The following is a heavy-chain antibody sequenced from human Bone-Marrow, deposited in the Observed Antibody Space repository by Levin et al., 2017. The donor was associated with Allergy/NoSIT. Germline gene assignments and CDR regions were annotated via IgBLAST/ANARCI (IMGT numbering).Heavy chain of an antibody. CDR3: VKYVRGPFYFLDY. CDR2: ISASGGDT. Sequence: GESLKISCAASGFTFTTSAMTWVRQGPGKGLEWVSTISASGGDTYYTDSVKGRFTISRDNSKNTLYLQMNNLRAEDTAVYYCVKYVRGPFYFLDYWGQGTLVTVSS. D-gene: IGHD2/OR15-2a*01. V-gene: IGHV3-23*01. CDR1: GFTFTTSA. J-gene: IGHJ4*02.